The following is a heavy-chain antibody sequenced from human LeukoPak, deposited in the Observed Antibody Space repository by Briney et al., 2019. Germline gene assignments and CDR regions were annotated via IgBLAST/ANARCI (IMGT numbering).Heavy chain of an antibody. CDR2: ISAYNGNT. J-gene: IGHJ3*02. D-gene: IGHD3-10*01. V-gene: IGHV1-18*01. CDR3: ARDAALLWFGESEDAFDI. Sequence: GASVKVSCKASGYTFTSYGISWVRQAPVQGLEWMGWISAYNGNTNYAQKLQGRVTMTTDTSTSTAYMELRSLRSDDTAVYYCARDAALLWFGESEDAFDIWGQGTMVTVSS. CDR1: GYTFTSYG.